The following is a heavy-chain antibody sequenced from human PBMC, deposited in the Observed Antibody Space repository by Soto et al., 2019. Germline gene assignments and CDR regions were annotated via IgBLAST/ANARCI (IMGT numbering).Heavy chain of an antibody. CDR3: AREDIVVVPAAIAQYFDY. V-gene: IGHV4-34*01. CDR2: INRSGST. D-gene: IGHD2-2*01. J-gene: IGHJ4*02. Sequence: SETLSLTCAVYGGSFSGYYWSWIRQPPGKGLEWIGEINRSGSTNYNPSLKSRVTISVDTSKNQFSLKLSSVTAADTAVYYCAREDIVVVPAAIAQYFDYWGQGTLVTVSS. CDR1: GGSFSGYY.